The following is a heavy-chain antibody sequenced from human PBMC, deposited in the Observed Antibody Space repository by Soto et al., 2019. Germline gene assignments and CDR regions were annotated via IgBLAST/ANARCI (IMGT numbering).Heavy chain of an antibody. CDR1: GGSISSGGYY. V-gene: IGHV4-31*03. CDR3: ARGSVGPHAFDI. D-gene: IGHD3-3*01. CDR2: IYYSGST. Sequence: QVQLQESGPGLVKPSQTLSLTCTVPGGSISSGGYYWSWIRQHPGKGLEWIGYIYYSGSTYYNPSLKSRVTISVDTSKNQFSLKLSSVTAADTAVYYCARGSVGPHAFDIWGQGTMVTVSS. J-gene: IGHJ3*02.